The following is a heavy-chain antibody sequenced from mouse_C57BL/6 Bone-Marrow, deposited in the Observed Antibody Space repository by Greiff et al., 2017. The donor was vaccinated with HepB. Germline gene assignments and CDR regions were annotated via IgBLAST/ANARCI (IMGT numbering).Heavy chain of an antibody. J-gene: IGHJ3*01. CDR2: INPSSGYT. CDR1: GYTFTSYW. D-gene: IGHD1-2*01. CDR3: ARYGYPFAY. V-gene: IGHV1-7*01. Sequence: QVQLQQSGAELAKPGASVKLSCKASGYTFTSYWMHWVKQRPGQGLEWIGYINPSSGYTKYNQKFKDKTTLTADKSSITAYMQLSSLTYEDSAVYYCARYGYPFAYWGQGTLVTVSA.